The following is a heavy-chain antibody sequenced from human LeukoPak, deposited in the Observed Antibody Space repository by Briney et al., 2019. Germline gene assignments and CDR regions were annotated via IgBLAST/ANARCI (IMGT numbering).Heavy chain of an antibody. D-gene: IGHD6-19*01. V-gene: IGHV1-69*06. CDR1: GGTFSSYV. CDR3: AMGVGAPEDLAVAADFDY. CDR2: IIPIFGTA. Sequence: SVEVSCKASGGTFSSYVINWVRQAPGQGLEWMGGIIPIFGTANYAQKFQGRVTITADKSTSTAYMELSSLRSEDTAVYYCAMGVGAPEDLAVAADFDYWGQGTLVTVSS. J-gene: IGHJ4*02.